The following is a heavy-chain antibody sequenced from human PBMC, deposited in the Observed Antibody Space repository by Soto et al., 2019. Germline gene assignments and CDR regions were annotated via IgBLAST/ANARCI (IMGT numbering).Heavy chain of an antibody. CDR3: ASARYFGVDV. D-gene: IGHD5-18*01. Sequence: QLQLQESGPRLVKPSETLSLTCSVSGGSMNHVTHYWAWIRQPPGKGLEWIATTYYTGSTHYNSSLRSRATISVDTSQNQFSLELTSATAADTAVYHCASARYFGVDVWGHGTTVIVSS. CDR1: GGSMNHVTHY. CDR2: TYYTGST. J-gene: IGHJ6*02. V-gene: IGHV4-39*01.